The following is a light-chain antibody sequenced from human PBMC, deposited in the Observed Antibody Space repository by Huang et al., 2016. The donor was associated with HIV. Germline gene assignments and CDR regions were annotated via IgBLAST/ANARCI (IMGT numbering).Light chain of an antibody. V-gene: IGKV3-20*01. J-gene: IGKJ2*01. CDR3: QQYYSSPMYT. CDR1: QSVSSTF. Sequence: EIVLTQSPGTLSLSPGERATLSCRASQSVSSTFLAWYQQKPGQAPRLLIYGASNRATGIPDRFSGSGSGTDFTLTISRLEPEDFAVYHCQQYYSSPMYTFGQGTKLEIK. CDR2: GAS.